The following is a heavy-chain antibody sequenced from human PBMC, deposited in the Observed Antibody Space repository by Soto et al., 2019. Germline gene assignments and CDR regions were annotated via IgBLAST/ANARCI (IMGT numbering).Heavy chain of an antibody. D-gene: IGHD1-26*01. CDR3: TTDSGMSPYSFDY. J-gene: IGHJ4*02. CDR1: GFTFSKAW. CDR2: IMSKTDGGTT. Sequence: GALRLSCATSGFTFSKAWVGWVRQAPGKGLEWVGRIMSKTDGGTTDYAAPVKGRFTISRDDSKSTLYLQMNSLKTEDTAFYYCTTDSGMSPYSFDYWGQGTLVTVSS. V-gene: IGHV3-15*01.